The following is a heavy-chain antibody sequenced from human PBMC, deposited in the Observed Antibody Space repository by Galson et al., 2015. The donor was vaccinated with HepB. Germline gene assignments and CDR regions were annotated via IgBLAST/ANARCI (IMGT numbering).Heavy chain of an antibody. CDR2: VDPEDGET. Sequence: SVKVSCKVSGYTLTDFSMHWVRQAPGKGLAWMGGVDPEDGETIYAQKFQCRVTMTEDTSTDTAYMELSSLRSEDTAVYYCATAPTRDYVWGSYFDPWGQGTLVTVSS. D-gene: IGHD3-16*01. CDR1: GYTLTDFS. V-gene: IGHV1-24*01. J-gene: IGHJ5*02. CDR3: ATAPTRDYVWGSYFDP.